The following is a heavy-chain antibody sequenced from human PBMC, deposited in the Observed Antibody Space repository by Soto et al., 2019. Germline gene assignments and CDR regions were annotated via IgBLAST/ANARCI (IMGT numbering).Heavy chain of an antibody. V-gene: IGHV4-31*03. CDR3: ARDAGNRAGGMDV. D-gene: IGHD6-25*01. J-gene: IGHJ6*02. CDR2: IYYSGST. Sequence: SETLSLTCTVSGGSISSGGYYWSWIRQHPGKGLEWIGYIYYSGSTYYNPSLKSRVTISVDTSKNQFSLKLSSATAADTAVYYCARDAGNRAGGMDVWGQGTTVTVSS. CDR1: GGSISSGGYY.